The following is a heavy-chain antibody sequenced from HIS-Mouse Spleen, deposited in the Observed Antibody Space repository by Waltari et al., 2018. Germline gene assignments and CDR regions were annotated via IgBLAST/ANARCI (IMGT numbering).Heavy chain of an antibody. J-gene: IGHJ5*02. Sequence: QVQLVQSGAEVKKPGSSVKVSCKASGGTFSSYAISWVRQAPGQGLEWMGGMTPIFGTENSAKKFQGRVTITADESTSTAYMELSSLRSEDTAVYYCARDPSPNDYGSGTNWFDPWGQGTLVTVSS. CDR2: MTPIFGTE. V-gene: IGHV1-69*01. CDR3: ARDPSPNDYGSGTNWFDP. CDR1: GGTFSSYA. D-gene: IGHD3-10*01.